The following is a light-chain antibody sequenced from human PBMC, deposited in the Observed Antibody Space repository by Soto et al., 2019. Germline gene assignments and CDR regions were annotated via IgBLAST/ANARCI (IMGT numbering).Light chain of an antibody. V-gene: IGKV4-1*01. CDR3: QQYYTIPRT. CDR2: WAS. J-gene: IGKJ1*01. Sequence: DIVMTQSPDSLAVSLGDRATIKCKSSQSVLSSSNNKNSLAWYQQKPGQPPKLLIYWASTRESGVPDRFSGSGSGTDFTLTISSLQAEDVAVYYCQQYYTIPRTFGLGTRVEIK. CDR1: QSVLSSSNNKNS.